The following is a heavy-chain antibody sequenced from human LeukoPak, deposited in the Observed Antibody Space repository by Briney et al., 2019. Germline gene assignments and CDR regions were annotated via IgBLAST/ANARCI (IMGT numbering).Heavy chain of an antibody. CDR3: ASFITGTTS. V-gene: IGHV3-33*01. Sequence: PGGSLRLSCAASGLTFSSYGMHWVRQAPGKGLERVAVIWYDGSNKYYADSVKGRFTISRDNSKNTLYLQMNSLRAEDTAVYYCASFITGTTSWGQGTLVTVSS. CDR2: IWYDGSNK. CDR1: GLTFSSYG. J-gene: IGHJ5*02. D-gene: IGHD1-20*01.